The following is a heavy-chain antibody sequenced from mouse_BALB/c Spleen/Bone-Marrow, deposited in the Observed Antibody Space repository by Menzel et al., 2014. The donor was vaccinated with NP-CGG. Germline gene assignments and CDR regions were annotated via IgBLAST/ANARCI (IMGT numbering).Heavy chain of an antibody. CDR1: GFNIKDTY. D-gene: IGHD1-1*01. Sequence: EVHLVESGAELVKPGASVKLSCTASGFNIKDTYMHWVKQRPEQGLEWIGRIDPANGNTKYDPKFQGKATITADTSSNTAYLQLSSLTSEDTAVYYCARGYGSSYGTGYFDVWGAGTTATVSS. CDR3: ARGYGSSYGTGYFDV. V-gene: IGHV14-3*02. J-gene: IGHJ1*01. CDR2: IDPANGNT.